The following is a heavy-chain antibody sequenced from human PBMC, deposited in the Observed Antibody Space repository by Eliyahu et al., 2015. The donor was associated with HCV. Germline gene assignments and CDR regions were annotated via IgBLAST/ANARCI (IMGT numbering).Heavy chain of an antibody. Sequence: QVQLEQWGPGLLKPSETLSLTCAVYGGSFRGYYWTWIRLSPTKGLEWIGHIFHDEITNYNPSLRSRVSISLDMSKNQFFLNLSSLTAADAAVYYCARKPTELYFYYGVDVWGQGTTVTVS. J-gene: IGHJ6*02. D-gene: IGHD1-14*01. CDR3: ARKPTELYFYYGVDV. CDR2: IFHDEIT. CDR1: GGSFRGYY. V-gene: IGHV4-34*02.